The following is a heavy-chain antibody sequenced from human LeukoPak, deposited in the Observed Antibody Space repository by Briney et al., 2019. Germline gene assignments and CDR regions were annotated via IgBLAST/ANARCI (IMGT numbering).Heavy chain of an antibody. CDR1: GYTFTAYY. J-gene: IGHJ4*02. Sequence: ASVKVSCKASGYTFTAYYMRWVRQAPGQGLEWMGWINPNSGGTNYAQKFQGRVTMTRDTSTSTAYMELSRLRSDDTALYYCARGLGSGWNFDYWGQGTLVTVSS. CDR2: INPNSGGT. V-gene: IGHV1-2*02. D-gene: IGHD6-19*01. CDR3: ARGLGSGWNFDY.